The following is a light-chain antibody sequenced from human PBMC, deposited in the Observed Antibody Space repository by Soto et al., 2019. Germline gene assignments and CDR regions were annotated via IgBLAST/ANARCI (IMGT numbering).Light chain of an antibody. CDR1: RSNVGNNY. J-gene: IGLJ1*01. CDR2: DNS. V-gene: IGLV1-51*01. Sequence: QSVLTQPPSMSAAPGQKVTISCSGNRSNVGNNYVSWYQQLPGTAPKLLIYDNSERPSGIPDRFFGSKSGASAILGIIGLQTGDEADYYCGTWDSSLNVFGTGTKLTVL. CDR3: GTWDSSLNV.